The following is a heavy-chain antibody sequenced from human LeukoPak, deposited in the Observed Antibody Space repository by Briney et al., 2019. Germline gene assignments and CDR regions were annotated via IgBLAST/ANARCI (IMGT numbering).Heavy chain of an antibody. CDR1: GYTFTGYY. Sequence: GASVKVSCKASGYTFTGYYMHWVRQAPGQGLEWMEWINPNSGGTNYAQKFQGRVTMTRDTSISTAYMELSRLRSDDTAVYYCARGEVVPAASYNWFDPWGQGTLVTVSS. D-gene: IGHD2-2*01. V-gene: IGHV1-2*02. CDR3: ARGEVVPAASYNWFDP. CDR2: INPNSGGT. J-gene: IGHJ5*02.